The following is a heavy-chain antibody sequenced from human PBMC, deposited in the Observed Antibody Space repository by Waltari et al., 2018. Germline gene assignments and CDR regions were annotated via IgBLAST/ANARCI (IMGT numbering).Heavy chain of an antibody. CDR1: GFTVSSNY. CDR3: SYGSGSYYIVGAFDI. D-gene: IGHD3-10*01. J-gene: IGHJ3*02. V-gene: IGHV3-53*01. Sequence: EVQLVESGGGLIQPGGSLRLSCAASGFTVSSNYMSWVRQAPGKGLEWVSVIYSGGSTYYADSVKGRFTISRDNSKNTLYLQMNSLRAEDTAVYYCSYGSGSYYIVGAFDIWGQGTMVTVSS. CDR2: IYSGGST.